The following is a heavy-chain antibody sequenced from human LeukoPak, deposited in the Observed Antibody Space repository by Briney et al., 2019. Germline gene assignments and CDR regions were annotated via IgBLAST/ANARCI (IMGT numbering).Heavy chain of an antibody. CDR2: ISSNGRST. D-gene: IGHD3-10*01. CDR1: GFTFSTFA. CDR3: AKDLITMVRGSPMDV. Sequence: GGSLRLSCVASGFTFSTFAMHWVRQAPGKGLEYVSAISSNGRSTYYADSVKGRFTISRDDSRNTLYLQLSSLRAEDTAVYYCAKDLITMVRGSPMDVWGQGTTVTVSS. J-gene: IGHJ6*02. V-gene: IGHV3-64*04.